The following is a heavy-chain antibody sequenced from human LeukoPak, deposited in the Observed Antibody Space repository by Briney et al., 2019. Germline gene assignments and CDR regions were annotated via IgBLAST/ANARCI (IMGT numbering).Heavy chain of an antibody. J-gene: IGHJ4*02. D-gene: IGHD1-14*01. CDR1: GDSVSSNSAA. Sequence: SQTLSLTCAISGDSVSSNSAAWNWIRQFPSRGLEWLGRTYYRSKWYNDYAVSVKSRITINPDTSKNQFSLQLNSVTPEDTAVYYGARGQPRRNIFDYWGQGTLVTVSS. CDR2: TYYRSKWYN. CDR3: ARGQPRRNIFDY. V-gene: IGHV6-1*01.